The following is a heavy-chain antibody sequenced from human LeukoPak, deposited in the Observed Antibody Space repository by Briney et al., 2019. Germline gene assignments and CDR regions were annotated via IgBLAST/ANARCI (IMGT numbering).Heavy chain of an antibody. CDR2: IYYSGST. Sequence: SETLSLTCTVSGGSISNYYWSWIRQPPGKGLEWIGYIYYSGSTNYNPSLKSRVTISVDTSKNQFSLKLSSVTAADTAVYYCATTYYDFWSGYKFDYWGQGTLVTVSS. CDR1: GGSISNYY. V-gene: IGHV4-59*01. J-gene: IGHJ4*02. CDR3: ATTYYDFWSGYKFDY. D-gene: IGHD3-3*01.